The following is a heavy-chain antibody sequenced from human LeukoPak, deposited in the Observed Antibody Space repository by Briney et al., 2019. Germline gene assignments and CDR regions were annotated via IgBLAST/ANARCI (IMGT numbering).Heavy chain of an antibody. J-gene: IGHJ5*02. V-gene: IGHV1-18*01. CDR2: ISGYNGYT. CDR1: GYTFTSYG. Sequence: ASVKVSCKASGYTFTSYGISWVRQAPGQGLEWMGWISGYNGYTHYANNHQGRVTMTTDTSTSTAYKELRSLRSDDTAVYYCARDEARYSSGYYPNWFDPWGQGTLVTVSS. CDR3: ARDEARYSSGYYPNWFDP. D-gene: IGHD3-22*01.